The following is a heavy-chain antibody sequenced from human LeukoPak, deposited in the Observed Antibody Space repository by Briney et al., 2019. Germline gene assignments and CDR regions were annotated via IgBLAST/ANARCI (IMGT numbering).Heavy chain of an antibody. CDR1: GFTFSNFA. J-gene: IGHJ4*02. Sequence: GGSLRLSCAASGFTFSNFAMGWVRQAPGKWLEWVSGITNTGGDTFHADSVKGRLTISRDNPKYTLYLQMNSLRVEDTAMYYCVKGSSSSRPYYFDSWGQGTLVTVSS. V-gene: IGHV3-23*01. D-gene: IGHD6-6*01. CDR3: VKGSSSSRPYYFDS. CDR2: ITNTGGDT.